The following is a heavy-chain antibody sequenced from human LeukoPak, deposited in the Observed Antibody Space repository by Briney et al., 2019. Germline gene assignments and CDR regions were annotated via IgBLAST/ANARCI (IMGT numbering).Heavy chain of an antibody. J-gene: IGHJ6*02. CDR2: ISYDGSNK. CDR3: AKCGGSTFYYYYGMDV. CDR1: GFTFSSYG. Sequence: GGSLRLSYAASGFTFSSYGMHWVRQAPGKGLEWVAVISYDGSNKYYADSVKGRFTISRDNSKNTLYLQMNSLRAEDTAVYYCAKCGGSTFYYYYGMDVWGQGTTVTVSS. V-gene: IGHV3-30*18. D-gene: IGHD4-23*01.